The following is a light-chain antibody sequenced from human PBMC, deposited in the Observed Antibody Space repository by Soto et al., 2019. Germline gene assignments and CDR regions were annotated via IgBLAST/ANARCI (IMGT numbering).Light chain of an antibody. J-gene: IGKJ2*01. V-gene: IGKV3-20*01. CDR1: HSVSRNY. CDR3: QQYGVSLYT. Sequence: EIVLTQSPGTLSLSPGERATLSCRASHSVSRNYLAWFQQKPGRAPRLLISGASSRATGIPDRFSGSGSGTDFTLTISRLESEDFAVYYCQQYGVSLYTFGQGTKLEIK. CDR2: GAS.